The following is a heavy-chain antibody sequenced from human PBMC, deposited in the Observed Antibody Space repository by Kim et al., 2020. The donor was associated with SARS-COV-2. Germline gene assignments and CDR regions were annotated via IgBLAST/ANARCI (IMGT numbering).Heavy chain of an antibody. Sequence: SETLSLTCTVSGVSIDNDYWMWIRQPPGKGLELIGYLSSSGTTYQNPSLNRRVTMTLDTSTSQPFLRLRSATAADTAVYYCARVASCRGTMCGCDYWGQGTLVTVSS. CDR3: ARVASCRGTMCGCDY. CDR2: LSSSGTT. CDR1: GVSIDNDY. D-gene: IGHD1-1*01. V-gene: IGHV4-59*13. J-gene: IGHJ4*02.